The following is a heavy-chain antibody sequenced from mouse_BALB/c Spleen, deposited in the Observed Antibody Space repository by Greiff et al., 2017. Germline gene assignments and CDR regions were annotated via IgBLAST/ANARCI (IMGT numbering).Heavy chain of an antibody. Sequence: VQLQQSGPGLVKPSQSLSLTCTVTGYSITSDYAWNWIRQFPGNKLEWMGYISYSGSTSYNPSLKSRISITRDTSKNQFFLQLNSETTEDTATYYCARGDDYDVENWFAYWGQGTLVTVSA. D-gene: IGHD2-4*01. V-gene: IGHV3-2*02. CDR2: ISYSGST. J-gene: IGHJ3*01. CDR3: ARGDDYDVENWFAY. CDR1: GYSITSDYA.